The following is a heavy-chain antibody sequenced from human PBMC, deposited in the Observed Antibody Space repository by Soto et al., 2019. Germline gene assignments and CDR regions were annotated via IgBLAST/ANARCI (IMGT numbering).Heavy chain of an antibody. J-gene: IGHJ6*02. D-gene: IGHD7-27*01. CDR2: INHSGST. CDR3: ARLGKYYYYGMDV. CDR1: GGSFSGYY. Sequence: SETLSLTCAVYGGSFSGYYWSWIRQPPGKGLEWIGEINHSGSTNYNPSLKSRVTISVDTSKNQFSLKLSSVTAADTAVYYCARLGKYYYYGMDVWGQGTTATVSS. V-gene: IGHV4-34*01.